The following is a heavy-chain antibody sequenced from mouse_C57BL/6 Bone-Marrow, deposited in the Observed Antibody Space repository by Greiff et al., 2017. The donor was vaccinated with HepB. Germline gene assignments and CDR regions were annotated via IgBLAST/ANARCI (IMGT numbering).Heavy chain of an antibody. CDR2: INPSSGYT. CDR3: ARRSGRYFDY. Sequence: QVQLKESGAELARPGASVKMSCKASGYTFTSYTMHWVKQRPGQGLEWIGYINPSSGYTKYNQKFKDKATLTADKSSSTAYMQLSSLTSEDSAVYYCARRSGRYFDYSGQGTTLTVSS. V-gene: IGHV1-4*01. D-gene: IGHD3-2*02. CDR1: GYTFTSYT. J-gene: IGHJ2*01.